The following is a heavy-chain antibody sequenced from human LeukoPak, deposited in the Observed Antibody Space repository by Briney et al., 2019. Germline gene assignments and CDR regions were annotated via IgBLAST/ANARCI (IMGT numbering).Heavy chain of an antibody. CDR1: GFTVSSNY. CDR2: IYHTGST. V-gene: IGHV4-4*02. CDR3: ARVRTSTNLNWFDP. J-gene: IGHJ5*02. Sequence: SLRLSCAASGFTVSSNYMNWVRQAPGKGLEWIGEIYHTGSTNYNPSLKSRVTISVDKSKNQFSLKLSSVTAADTAVYYCARVRTSTNLNWFDPWGQGTLVTVSS. D-gene: IGHD2-2*01.